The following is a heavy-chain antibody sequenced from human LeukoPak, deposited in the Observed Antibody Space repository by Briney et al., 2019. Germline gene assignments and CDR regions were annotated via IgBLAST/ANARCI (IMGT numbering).Heavy chain of an antibody. J-gene: IGHJ6*04. CDR2: ISSSGSTI. Sequence: GGSLRLSCVASGFTFSSYEMNWVRQAPGKGLEWVSYISSSGSTIYYADSVKGRFTISRDNAKNSLYLQMNSLRAEDTAVYYCAELGIPMIGGVWGKGTTVTISS. CDR1: GFTFSSYE. V-gene: IGHV3-48*03. CDR3: AELGIPMIGGV. D-gene: IGHD3-10*02.